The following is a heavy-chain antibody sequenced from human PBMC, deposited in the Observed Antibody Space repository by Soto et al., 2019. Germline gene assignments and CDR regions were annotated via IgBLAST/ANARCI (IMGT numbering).Heavy chain of an antibody. CDR1: GYAFINYY. Sequence: GASVNVSCKASGYAFINYYVHGVRKAAGQGLKWMGIINPNGGSTTYAQKFQGRVTLTRDTSTNTVNMELSSLRSEDTAVYYCAREKWLVRRNDPFDIWGQGTMVTVSS. CDR3: AREKWLVRRNDPFDI. CDR2: INPNGGST. D-gene: IGHD6-19*01. V-gene: IGHV1-46*01. J-gene: IGHJ3*02.